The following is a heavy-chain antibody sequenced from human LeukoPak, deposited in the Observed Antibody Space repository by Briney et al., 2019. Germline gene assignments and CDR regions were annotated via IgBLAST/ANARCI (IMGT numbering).Heavy chain of an antibody. CDR1: GYTFTGYY. J-gene: IGHJ3*02. CDR2: INPNSGGT. V-gene: IGHV1-2*02. D-gene: IGHD3-9*01. CDR3: ARANDILTGYDAFDI. Sequence: ASVKVSCKASGYTFTGYYMHWVRQAPGQGLEWMGWINPNSGGTNYAQKFQGGVTMTRDTSITTAYMELSRLTSDDTAVYYCARANDILTGYDAFDIWGQGTMVTVSS.